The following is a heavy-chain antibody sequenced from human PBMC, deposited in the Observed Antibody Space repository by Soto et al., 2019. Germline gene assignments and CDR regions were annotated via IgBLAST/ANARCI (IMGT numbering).Heavy chain of an antibody. Sequence: GGSLRLSCAASGLTFSSYAMSWVRQAPGKGLEWVSAISGSGGSTYYADSVKGRFTISRDNSKNTLYLQMNSLRAEDTAVYYCAKADTRVATIKGSFDYWGQGTLVTVSS. V-gene: IGHV3-23*01. J-gene: IGHJ4*02. D-gene: IGHD5-12*01. CDR3: AKADTRVATIKGSFDY. CDR1: GLTFSSYA. CDR2: ISGSGGST.